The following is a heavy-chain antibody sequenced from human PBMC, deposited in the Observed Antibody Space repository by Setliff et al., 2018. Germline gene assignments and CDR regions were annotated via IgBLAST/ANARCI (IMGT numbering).Heavy chain of an antibody. Sequence: SLKISCAASKFTFSDYGMHWVRQAPGKGLEWVALISNDGRKKYYADSVKGRFTVSRDNSKNTLYLHLNSLRAEDTAVYYCARDGLLWFGELLSEYYFDYWGQGTLVTVSS. CDR2: ISNDGRKK. V-gene: IGHV3-30*03. D-gene: IGHD3-10*01. J-gene: IGHJ4*02. CDR3: ARDGLLWFGELLSEYYFDY. CDR1: KFTFSDYG.